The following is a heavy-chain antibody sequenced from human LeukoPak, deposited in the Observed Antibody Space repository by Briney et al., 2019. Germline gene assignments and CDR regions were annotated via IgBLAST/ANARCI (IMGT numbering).Heavy chain of an antibody. Sequence: GKSLRLSCAASGFNFRRYAMNWVRQAPGKGLEWVAVISYDGSNKYYADSVKGRFTISRDNSKNTLYLQMNSLRAEDTAVYYCARVAYSGSYYFDYWGQGTLVTVSS. D-gene: IGHD1-26*01. V-gene: IGHV3-30*19. CDR2: ISYDGSNK. J-gene: IGHJ4*02. CDR1: GFNFRRYA. CDR3: ARVAYSGSYYFDY.